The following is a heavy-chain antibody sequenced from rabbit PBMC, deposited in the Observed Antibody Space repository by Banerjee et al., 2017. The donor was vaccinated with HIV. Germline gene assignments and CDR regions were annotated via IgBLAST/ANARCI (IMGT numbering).Heavy chain of an antibody. D-gene: IGHD2-1*01. V-gene: IGHV1S40*01. Sequence: QSLEESGGDLVKPGASLTLTCTASGVSFSFNSYMCWVRQAPWKGLEWIACIYAGIGNIFYASWAKGRFTVSKTSSTTVTLQMTSLTAADTATYFCARWHSYDDYADPTQLDLWGQGTLVTVS. CDR1: GVSFSFNSY. CDR2: IYAGIGNI. J-gene: IGHJ3*01. CDR3: ARWHSYDDYADPTQLDL.